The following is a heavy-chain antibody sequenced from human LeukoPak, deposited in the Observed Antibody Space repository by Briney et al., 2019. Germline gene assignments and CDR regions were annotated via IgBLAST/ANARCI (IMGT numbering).Heavy chain of an antibody. CDR1: GGTFSSYA. V-gene: IGHV1-69*13. CDR2: IIPIFGTA. CDR3: ASKSGETYYYGSGSPGRYYYGMVV. D-gene: IGHD3-10*01. J-gene: IGHJ6*04. Sequence: SVKVSCKASGGTFSSYAISWVRQAPGQGLEWMGGIIPIFGTANYAQKFQGRVTITADESTSTAYMELSSLRSEDTAVYYCASKSGETYYYGSGSPGRYYYGMVVWGKGTTVTVSS.